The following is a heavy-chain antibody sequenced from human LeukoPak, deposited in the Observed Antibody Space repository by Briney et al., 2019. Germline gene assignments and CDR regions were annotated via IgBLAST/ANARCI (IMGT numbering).Heavy chain of an antibody. J-gene: IGHJ4*02. D-gene: IGHD3-3*01. V-gene: IGHV4-34*01. Sequence: SETLSLTCAVYGGSFSGYYWSWIRQPPGKGLEWIGEINHSGSTNYNPSLKSRVTISVDTSKNQFSLKLSSVTAADTAVYYCAKGFLEWLPRPRYLDYWGQGTLVTVSS. CDR2: INHSGST. CDR3: AKGFLEWLPRPRYLDY. CDR1: GGSFSGYY.